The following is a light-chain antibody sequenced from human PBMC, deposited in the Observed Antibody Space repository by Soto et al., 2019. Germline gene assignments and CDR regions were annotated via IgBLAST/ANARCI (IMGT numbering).Light chain of an antibody. CDR2: GVS. V-gene: IGKV3-15*01. CDR1: QSVSSGN. J-gene: IGKJ1*01. CDR3: QQYNNWWT. Sequence: EIVLTQSPGTLSLSPGERATLSCRASQSVSSGNLAWYQQKPGQAPRLLIYGVSTRATGIPARFSGSGSGTEFTLTISSLQSEDFAVYYCQQYNNWWTFGQGTKVDIK.